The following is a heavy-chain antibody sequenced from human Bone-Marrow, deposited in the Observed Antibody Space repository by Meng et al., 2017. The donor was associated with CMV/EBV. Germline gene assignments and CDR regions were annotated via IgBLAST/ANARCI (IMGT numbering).Heavy chain of an antibody. D-gene: IGHD2-21*01. J-gene: IGHJ4*02. CDR3: TRGEVVIAI. CDR1: GFTFSNYW. V-gene: IGHV3-7*01. CDR2: IKQDGSEK. Sequence: GESLKISCAASGFTFSNYWMSWVRQAPGKGLEWVANIKQDGSEKYYVDSVKGRFTISRDNAKNSLYLQMNSLRAEDTAVYYCTRGEVVIAIWGQGTLVTVSS.